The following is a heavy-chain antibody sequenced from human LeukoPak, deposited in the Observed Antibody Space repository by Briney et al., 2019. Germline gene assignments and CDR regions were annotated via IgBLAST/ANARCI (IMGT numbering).Heavy chain of an antibody. V-gene: IGHV4-39*01. J-gene: IGHJ2*01. CDR3: VRQGWSWYFDL. CDR1: GGSISSSSYY. CDR2: IYYSGGT. D-gene: IGHD6-19*01. Sequence: SETLSLTCTVSGGSISSSSYYWDWIRQPPGKGLEWIGSIYYSGGTYYNPSLKSRVTISVDTSKNQFSLKLSSVTAADTAVYYCVRQGWSWYFDLWGRGTLVTVSS.